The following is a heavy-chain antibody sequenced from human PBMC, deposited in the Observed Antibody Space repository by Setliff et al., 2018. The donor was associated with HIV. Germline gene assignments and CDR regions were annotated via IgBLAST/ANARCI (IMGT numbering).Heavy chain of an antibody. J-gene: IGHJ5*02. CDR1: GGSISSGSYY. Sequence: PSETLSLTCTVSGGSISSGSYYWSWIRQPAGKGLEWIGHIYTSGSTNYNPSFKSRVTISVDTSKNQFSLKLSSVTAADTAVYYCARERSALLWKNWFDPWGQGTLVTVSS. CDR3: ARERSALLWKNWFDP. CDR2: IYTSGST. D-gene: IGHD3-10*01. V-gene: IGHV4-61*09.